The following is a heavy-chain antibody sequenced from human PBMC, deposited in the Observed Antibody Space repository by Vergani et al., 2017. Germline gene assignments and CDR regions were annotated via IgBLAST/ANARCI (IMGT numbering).Heavy chain of an antibody. CDR2: ISSSSSYI. CDR1: GFTFSSYS. Sequence: EVQLLESGGGLVKPGGSLRLSCAASGFTFSSYSMNWVRQAPGKGLEWVSSISSSSSYIYYADSVKGRFTISRDNAKNSLYLQMNSLRAEDTAVYYCARDQGEQQLWFDWGQGTLVTVSS. D-gene: IGHD6-13*01. CDR3: ARDQGEQQLWFD. J-gene: IGHJ4*02. V-gene: IGHV3-21*01.